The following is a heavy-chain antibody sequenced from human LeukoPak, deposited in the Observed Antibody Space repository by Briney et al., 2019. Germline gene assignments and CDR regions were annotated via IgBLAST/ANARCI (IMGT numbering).Heavy chain of an antibody. V-gene: IGHV1-18*01. CDR1: VYTLTSYG. CDR3: ARDETYYDSSGQDY. Sequence: ASVKVSCKPSVYTLTSYGISWVRQAPGQGLEWMGWISAHNGMTNYAQKLQSRVTMTTDTSSSTAYMELRSLRSDDSAIYYWARDETYYDSSGQDYWGQGTLVTVAS. D-gene: IGHD3-22*01. CDR2: ISAHNGMT. J-gene: IGHJ4*02.